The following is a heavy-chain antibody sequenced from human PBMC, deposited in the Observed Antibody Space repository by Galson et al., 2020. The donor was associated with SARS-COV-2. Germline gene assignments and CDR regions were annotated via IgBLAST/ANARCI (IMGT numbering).Heavy chain of an antibody. Sequence: GGSLRLSCAASGFTFDDYTVHWVRQPPGKGLQWVSLISWDGGITYYADSVKGRFTISRDTSKNSLYLQMNSLRTEDTALYYCASQLTQYAEYFHHWGQGTLVTVSS. CDR1: GFTFDDYT. CDR2: ISWDGGIT. D-gene: IGHD1-1*01. CDR3: ASQLTQYAEYFHH. J-gene: IGHJ1*01. V-gene: IGHV3-43*01.